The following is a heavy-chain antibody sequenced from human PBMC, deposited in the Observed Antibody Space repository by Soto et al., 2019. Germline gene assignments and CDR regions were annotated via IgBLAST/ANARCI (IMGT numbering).Heavy chain of an antibody. CDR1: GVSIHNSHSF. CDR3: GRVVEGATRHTDPDS. Sequence: SETLSLTCTVSGVSIHNSHSFWAWIRQPPGKGLQFIASVYHNGGAHYNSSLKSRVTISVDTANNQVSLRMRSLTAADTAFYYCGRVVEGATRHTDPDSWGQGVMVTVSS. J-gene: IGHJ4*02. D-gene: IGHD2-21*01. CDR2: VYHNGGA. V-gene: IGHV4-39*01.